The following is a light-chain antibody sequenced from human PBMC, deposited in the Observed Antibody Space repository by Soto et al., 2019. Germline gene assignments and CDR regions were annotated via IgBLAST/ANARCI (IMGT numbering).Light chain of an antibody. CDR2: DNS. J-gene: IGLJ2*01. Sequence: VLTQPPSVSGAPGQRVTISCTGSSSNIGAGYDVHWYQQLPGTAPKLLIYDNSNRPSGVPDRLSGSKSGTSASLAITGLQAEDEADYYCQSYDSTLSVVFGGGTKLTVL. CDR1: SSNIGAGYD. CDR3: QSYDSTLSVV. V-gene: IGLV1-40*01.